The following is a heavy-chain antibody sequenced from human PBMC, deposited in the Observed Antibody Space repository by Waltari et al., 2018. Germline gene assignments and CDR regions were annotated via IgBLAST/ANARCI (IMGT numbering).Heavy chain of an antibody. J-gene: IGHJ4*02. Sequence: QLQLQESGPGLVKPSETLSLTCTVSGGSISSSSYYWGWIRQPPGKGLEWIGSIYYSGSTYYNPSLKSRVTISVDTSKNQFSLKLSSVTAADTAVYYCARDRASIAAHDYWGQGTLVTVSS. CDR2: IYYSGST. CDR3: ARDRASIAAHDY. CDR1: GGSISSSSYY. V-gene: IGHV4-39*07. D-gene: IGHD6-6*01.